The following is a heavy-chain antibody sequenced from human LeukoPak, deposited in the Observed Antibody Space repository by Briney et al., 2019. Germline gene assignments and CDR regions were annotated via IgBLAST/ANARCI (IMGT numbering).Heavy chain of an antibody. V-gene: IGHV3-48*03. J-gene: IGHJ4*02. CDR3: ARDYGGNSGVFDY. D-gene: IGHD4-23*01. Sequence: GGSLRLSCAASGFTFSNYEMNWVRQAPGKGLEWVSYISSSGTTIYYADSVKGRFTISRDNAKNSLYLQMNSLRAEDTAVYHCARDYGGNSGVFDYWGQGTLVTVSS. CDR1: GFTFSNYE. CDR2: ISSSGTTI.